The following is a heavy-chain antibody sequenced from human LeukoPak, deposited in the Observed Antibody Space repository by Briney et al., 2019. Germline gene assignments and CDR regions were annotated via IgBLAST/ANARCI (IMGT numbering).Heavy chain of an antibody. V-gene: IGHV1-69*13. CDR2: IIPIFGTA. CDR1: GYTFTRNA. D-gene: IGHD1-26*01. CDR3: ASSRDGSYPNLDAFDI. Sequence: GASVKVSCKASGYTFTRNAISWIRQAPGQGLEWMGGIIPIFGTANYAQKFQGRVTITADESTSTAYMELSSLRSEDTAVYYCASSRDGSYPNLDAFDIWGQGTMVTVSS. J-gene: IGHJ3*02.